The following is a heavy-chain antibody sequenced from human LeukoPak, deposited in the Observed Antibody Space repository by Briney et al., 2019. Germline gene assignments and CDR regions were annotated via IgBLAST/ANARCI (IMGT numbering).Heavy chain of an antibody. Sequence: PSETLSLTCTVSGGSISNYYLSWIRQPAGKGLEWIGRIYSRVITYNPSLKSRVTMSAETSRNHVSLTLNSVTAADTAVYYCARDSGTTGEIKFDPWGQGTLVTVSS. D-gene: IGHD3-10*01. CDR3: ARDSGTTGEIKFDP. J-gene: IGHJ5*02. V-gene: IGHV4-4*07. CDR2: IYSRVIT. CDR1: GGSISNYY.